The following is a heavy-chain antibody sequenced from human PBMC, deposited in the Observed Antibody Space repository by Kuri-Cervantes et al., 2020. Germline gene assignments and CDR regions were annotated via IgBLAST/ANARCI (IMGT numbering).Heavy chain of an antibody. CDR1: GFTFSSYA. D-gene: IGHD3-10*01. J-gene: IGHJ6*02. V-gene: IGHV3-30-3*01. CDR2: ISYDGSNK. Sequence: GESLKISCAASGFTFSSYAMHWVRQAPGKGLEWVAVISYDGSNKYYADSVKGRFTISRDNSKNTLYLQMNSLRAEDTAVYYCARDRGGGMDVWGQGTTVTVSS. CDR3: ARDRGGGMDV.